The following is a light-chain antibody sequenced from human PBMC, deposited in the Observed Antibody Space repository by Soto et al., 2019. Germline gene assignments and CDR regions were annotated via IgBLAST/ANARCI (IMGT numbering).Light chain of an antibody. V-gene: IGKV3-11*01. Sequence: EIVLTQSPATLSLSPGERATLSCRASRSVTTFLAWYQQKPGQAPRLLIHDASKRATGVPTRFSGSGSGTDFTLTISSLEPEDLAVYHCQQRTNWPLTFGGGTKVERK. CDR2: DAS. CDR3: QQRTNWPLT. J-gene: IGKJ4*01. CDR1: RSVTTF.